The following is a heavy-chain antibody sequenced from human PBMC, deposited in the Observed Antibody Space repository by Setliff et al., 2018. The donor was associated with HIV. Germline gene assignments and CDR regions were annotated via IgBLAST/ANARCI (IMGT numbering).Heavy chain of an antibody. CDR3: ASARIPTGGTSTSFDY. D-gene: IGHD1-1*01. J-gene: IGHJ4*02. V-gene: IGHV3-48*01. CDR1: GFTFNDFS. CDR2: INSESSTI. Sequence: PGGSLRLSCAASGFTFNDFSMNWVRQAPGKGPEWVSYINSESSTIYYADSVKGRFTISRDNSKNTLYLQVNSLRPEDTAVYHCASARIPTGGTSTSFDYWGQGTLVTVSS.